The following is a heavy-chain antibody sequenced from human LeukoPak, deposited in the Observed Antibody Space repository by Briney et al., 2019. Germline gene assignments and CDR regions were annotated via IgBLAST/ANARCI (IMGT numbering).Heavy chain of an antibody. J-gene: IGHJ2*01. CDR3: ARSSICSSTSCYIPNWYFDL. V-gene: IGHV4-34*01. Sequence: SETLSLTCAVYGGSFSGYYWSWIRQPPGKGLEWIGEINHSGSTNCNPSLKSRVTISVDTSKNQFSLKLSSVTAADTAVYYCARSSICSSTSCYIPNWYFDLWGRGTLVTVSS. CDR1: GGSFSGYY. CDR2: INHSGST. D-gene: IGHD2-2*02.